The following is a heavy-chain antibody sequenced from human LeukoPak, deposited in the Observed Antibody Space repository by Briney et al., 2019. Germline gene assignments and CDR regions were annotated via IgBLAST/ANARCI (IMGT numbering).Heavy chain of an antibody. V-gene: IGHV4-39*07. CDR1: GGSISSSSYY. CDR2: IYYSGST. J-gene: IGHJ3*02. CDR3: ARGRSGYDSPFDI. Sequence: SETLSLTCTVSGGSISSSSYYWGCVRQPPGKGLEWIGSIYYSGSTYYNPSLKSRVTISVDTSKNQFSLKLSSVTAADTAFYYCARGRSGYDSPFDIWGQGTMVTVSS. D-gene: IGHD5-12*01.